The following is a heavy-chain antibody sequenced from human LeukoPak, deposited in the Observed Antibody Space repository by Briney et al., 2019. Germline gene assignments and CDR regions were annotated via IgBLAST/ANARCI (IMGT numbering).Heavy chain of an antibody. V-gene: IGHV1-8*01. CDR3: ARVNYDSWSGYPLWGMDV. Sequence: ASVKVSCKASGYTFTSYDINWVRQATGQGLEWMGWMNPNSGNTGYAQKFQGRVTMTRNTSISTAYMELSSLRSEDTAVYYCARVNYDSWSGYPLWGMDVWGQGTTVTVSS. CDR1: GYTFTSYD. CDR2: MNPNSGNT. J-gene: IGHJ6*02. D-gene: IGHD3-3*01.